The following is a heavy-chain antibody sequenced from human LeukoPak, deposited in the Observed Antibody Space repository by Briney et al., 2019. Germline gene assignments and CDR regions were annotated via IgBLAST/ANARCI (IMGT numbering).Heavy chain of an antibody. V-gene: IGHV3-30*02. Sequence: QPGGSLRLSCAASGFTFSSYGMHWVRQAPGKGLEWVAFIRYEGSNKYYADSVKGRFTISRDNSKNTLYLQMNSLRAEDTAVYYCAKDSPGGSAPGYFDYWGQGTLVTVSS. CDR3: AKDSPGGSAPGYFDY. J-gene: IGHJ4*02. CDR1: GFTFSSYG. CDR2: IRYEGSNK. D-gene: IGHD3-10*01.